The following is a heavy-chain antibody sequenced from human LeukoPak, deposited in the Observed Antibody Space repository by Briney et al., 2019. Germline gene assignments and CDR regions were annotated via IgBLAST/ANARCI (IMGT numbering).Heavy chain of an antibody. D-gene: IGHD6-19*01. J-gene: IGHJ3*02. CDR3: ARDMLQWLVLYGYDRTDAFDI. CDR2: IIPIFGTA. V-gene: IGHV1-69*05. CDR1: GGTFSSYA. Sequence: SVKVSCKASGGTFSSYAISWVRQAPGQGLEWMGGIIPIFGTANYAQKFQGRVTITTDESTSTAYMELSSLRSEDTAVYYCARDMLQWLVLYGYDRTDAFDIWGQGTMVTVSS.